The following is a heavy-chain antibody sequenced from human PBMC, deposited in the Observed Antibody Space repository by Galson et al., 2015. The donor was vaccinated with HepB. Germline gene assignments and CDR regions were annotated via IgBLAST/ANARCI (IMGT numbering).Heavy chain of an antibody. CDR3: ARDGVEIVAYDAFDI. J-gene: IGHJ3*02. Sequence: SVKVSCKASGYTFTTYGITWVRQAPGQGLEWMGWISAYNGNTNYAQKFQGRITITTDTSTTTAFMDLRSLRSDDTAVYYCARDGVEIVAYDAFDIWGQGTMVTVSS. V-gene: IGHV1-18*04. D-gene: IGHD5-12*01. CDR2: ISAYNGNT. CDR1: GYTFTTYG.